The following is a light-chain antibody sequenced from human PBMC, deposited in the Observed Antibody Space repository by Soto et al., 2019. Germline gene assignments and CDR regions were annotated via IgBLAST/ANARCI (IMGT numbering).Light chain of an antibody. CDR1: QSVTSNF. CDR2: GAS. CDR3: HQYGSSPLT. V-gene: IGKV3-20*01. J-gene: IGKJ3*01. Sequence: EIVLTQSPGALSLYPGERATLTCRASQSVTSNFLAWYQQKPGQAPRLLMYGASSRATGIPDRFSGSGSGTDFTLTISRLEPEDFAVYYCHQYGSSPLTFGPGT.